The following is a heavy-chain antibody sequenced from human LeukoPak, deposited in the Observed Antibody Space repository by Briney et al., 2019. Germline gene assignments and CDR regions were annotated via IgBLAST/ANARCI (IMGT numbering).Heavy chain of an antibody. CDR3: ARREYFGVVTPFDY. Sequence: PSETLSLTCTVSGGSISSSSYYWGWIRQPPGKGREGFGSIYYSGSTYYNPSLKSRVTISVDTSKNQFSLKLSSVTAADTAVYYCARREYFGVVTPFDYWGQGTLVTVSS. V-gene: IGHV4-39*01. CDR2: IYYSGST. D-gene: IGHD3-3*01. CDR1: GGSISSSSYY. J-gene: IGHJ4*02.